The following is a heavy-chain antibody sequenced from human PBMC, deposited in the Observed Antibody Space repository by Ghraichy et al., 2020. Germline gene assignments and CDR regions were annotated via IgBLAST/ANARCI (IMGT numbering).Heavy chain of an antibody. CDR2: ISSSSRTI. CDR3: ARASRVVRFYYYDALDV. Sequence: GESLNISCADSGFSFSNYIMNWVRQAPGKGLEWVSYISSSSRTISYADSVKGRFTVSRDNAKNSLFLQMNSLRDEDTAVYYCARASRVVRFYYYDALDVWRQGTPVTVSS. D-gene: IGHD4-23*01. V-gene: IGHV3-48*02. CDR1: GFSFSNYI. J-gene: IGHJ6*02.